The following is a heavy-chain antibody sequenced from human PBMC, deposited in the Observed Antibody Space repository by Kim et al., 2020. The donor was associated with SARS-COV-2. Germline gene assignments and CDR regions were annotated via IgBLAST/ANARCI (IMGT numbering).Heavy chain of an antibody. CDR1: GGSISSYY. CDR2: IYYSGST. Sequence: SETLSLTCTVSGGSISSYYWSWIRQPPGKGLEWIGYIYYSGSTNYNPSLKSRVTISVDTSKNQFSLKLSSVTAADTAVYYCARHVSYGSGARGWFDPWGQGTLVTVSS. V-gene: IGHV4-59*08. D-gene: IGHD3-10*01. CDR3: ARHVSYGSGARGWFDP. J-gene: IGHJ5*02.